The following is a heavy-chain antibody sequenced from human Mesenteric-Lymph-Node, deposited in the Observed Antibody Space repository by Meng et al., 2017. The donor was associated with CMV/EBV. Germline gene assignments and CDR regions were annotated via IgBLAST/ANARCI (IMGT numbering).Heavy chain of an antibody. D-gene: IGHD3-22*01. J-gene: IGHJ4*02. CDR2: ISGSGGST. CDR1: GFTFTDYA. V-gene: IGHV3-23*01. Sequence: GGSLRLSCAASGFTFTDYAMSWVRQAPGKGLEWVSAISGSGGSTYYADSVKGRFTISRDNSKNTLYLQMNSLRAEDTAVYYCAKGSYYYDSSGHPPFDYWGQGTLVTVSS. CDR3: AKGSYYYDSSGHPPFDY.